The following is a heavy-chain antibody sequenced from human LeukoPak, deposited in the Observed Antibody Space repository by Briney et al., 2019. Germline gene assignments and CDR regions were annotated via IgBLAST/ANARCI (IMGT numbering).Heavy chain of an antibody. D-gene: IGHD6-19*01. J-gene: IGHJ4*02. CDR3: ARDERLSSGWCYFDY. Sequence: PGGSLRLSCAASGFSFDDYGMSWIRQAPGKGLEWVSGLNWNGGSTGYADSVKGRFTISRDNAKNSLYLQMNSLRAEDTALYYCARDERLSSGWCYFDYWGQGTLVTVSS. CDR1: GFSFDDYG. V-gene: IGHV3-20*04. CDR2: LNWNGGST.